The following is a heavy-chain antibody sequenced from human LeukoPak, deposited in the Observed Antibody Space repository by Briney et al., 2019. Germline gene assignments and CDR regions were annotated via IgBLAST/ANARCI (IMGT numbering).Heavy chain of an antibody. J-gene: IGHJ3*02. CDR3: ARINWDRYDAFDI. CDR2: IIPTFGTA. D-gene: IGHD1-26*01. V-gene: IGHV1-69*06. CDR1: GGTFSSYA. Sequence: SVKVSCKASGGTFSSYAISWVRQAPGQGLEWMGGIIPTFGTANYAQKFQGRVTITADKSTSTAYMELSSLRSEDTAVYYCARINWDRYDAFDIWGQGTMVTVSS.